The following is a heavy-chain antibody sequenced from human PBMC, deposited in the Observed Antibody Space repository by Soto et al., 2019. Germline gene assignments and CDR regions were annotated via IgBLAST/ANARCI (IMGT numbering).Heavy chain of an antibody. J-gene: IGHJ5*02. V-gene: IGHV4-59*01. CDR1: GGSISNSY. CDR2: IHYNGNT. D-gene: IGHD1-1*01. CDR3: ARVNSATTPGRGWFDP. Sequence: SETLSLTCTVSGGSISNSYWSWIWQPPGKGLDWIGYIHYNGNTNYNPSLMSRVTISIDTSKNQFSLKLNSVTAADTAMYYCARVNSATTPGRGWFDPWGQGTLVTVSS.